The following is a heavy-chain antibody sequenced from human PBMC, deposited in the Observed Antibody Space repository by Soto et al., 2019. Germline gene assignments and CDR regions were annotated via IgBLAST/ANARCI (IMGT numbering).Heavy chain of an antibody. Sequence: PGESLKISCKGSGYSFTSYWISWVRQMPGKGLEWMGRIDPSDSYTNYSPSFQGHVTISADKSISTAYLQWSSLKASDTAMYYCARLRIAAAGTDGMDVWGQGTTVTVSS. J-gene: IGHJ6*02. D-gene: IGHD6-13*01. V-gene: IGHV5-10-1*01. CDR1: GYSFTSYW. CDR3: ARLRIAAAGTDGMDV. CDR2: IDPSDSYT.